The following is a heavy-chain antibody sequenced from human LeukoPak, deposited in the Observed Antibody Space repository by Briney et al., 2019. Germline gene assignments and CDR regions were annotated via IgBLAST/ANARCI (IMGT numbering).Heavy chain of an antibody. Sequence: PSQTLSRNGTVSGGSISSGGCYWRGIRQPPGRVGEWIGYIYYSGSAYYNPSVKSRVTISVDTSTTQFSLKLSSVTAADTAVYYCAREDVGDMTLFDYWGQGTLVTVSS. CDR3: AREDVGDMTLFDY. CDR1: GGSISSGGCY. J-gene: IGHJ4*02. D-gene: IGHD3-10*01. V-gene: IGHV4-30-4*01. CDR2: IYYSGSA.